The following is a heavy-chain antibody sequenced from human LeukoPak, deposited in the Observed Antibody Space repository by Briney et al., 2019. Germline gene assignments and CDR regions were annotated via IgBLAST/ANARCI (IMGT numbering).Heavy chain of an antibody. CDR2: ISSSGSTI. CDR3: ARDPHIHNWTDPKKPNWFDP. J-gene: IGHJ5*02. CDR1: GFTFRDYY. V-gene: IGHV3-11*01. D-gene: IGHD1-1*01. Sequence: GGSLRLSCAATGFTFRDYYMSWIRQAPGKGLEWVSYISSSGSTIYYADSVKGRFTISRDNAKNSLYLQMNSLRAEDTAVYYCARDPHIHNWTDPKKPNWFDPWGQGTLVTVSS.